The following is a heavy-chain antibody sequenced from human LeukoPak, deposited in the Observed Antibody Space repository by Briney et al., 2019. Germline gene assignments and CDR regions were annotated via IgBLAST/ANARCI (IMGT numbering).Heavy chain of an antibody. CDR1: GFTFSSYS. CDR2: ISSSSSYI. D-gene: IGHD6-19*01. V-gene: IGHV3-21*01. CDR3: ARDRASGWYRAYDY. J-gene: IGHJ4*02. Sequence: GGSLRLSCAASGFTFSSYSMNWVRQAPGKGLEWVLSISSSSSYIYYADSVKGRFTISRDNAKNSLYLQMNSLRAEDTAVYYCARDRASGWYRAYDYWGQGTLVTVSS.